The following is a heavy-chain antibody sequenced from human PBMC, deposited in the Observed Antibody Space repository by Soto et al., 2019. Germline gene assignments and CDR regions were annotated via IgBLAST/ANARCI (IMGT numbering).Heavy chain of an antibody. D-gene: IGHD3-3*01. CDR2: INPSGGST. V-gene: IGHV1-46*01. CDR3: AKDYDFWSGYKVLGYYMDV. Sequence: ASVKVSCKASGYTFTDYYIHWVRQAPGQGLEWMGMINPSGGSTDYAQKFRGRVTMTRDTSTGTVYMELSSLRAEDTAVYYCAKDYDFWSGYKVLGYYMDVWGKGTTVTVSS. J-gene: IGHJ6*03. CDR1: GYTFTDYY.